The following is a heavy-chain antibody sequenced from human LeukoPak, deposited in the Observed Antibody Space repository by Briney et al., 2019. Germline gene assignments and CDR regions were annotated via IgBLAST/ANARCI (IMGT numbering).Heavy chain of an antibody. V-gene: IGHV4-59*01. J-gene: IGHJ4*02. Sequence: SETLSLTCTVSGGSISSYYWSWIRQPPGKGLEWIGYIYYSGGTNYNPSLKSRGTISVDTSNNQFSQQLISVPAADTAGYSCARGLRGYSCYDPFAYDDYWGQGTLVTVSS. CDR2: IYYSGGT. CDR1: GGSISSYY. CDR3: ARGLRGYSCYDPFAYDDY. D-gene: IGHD5-12*01.